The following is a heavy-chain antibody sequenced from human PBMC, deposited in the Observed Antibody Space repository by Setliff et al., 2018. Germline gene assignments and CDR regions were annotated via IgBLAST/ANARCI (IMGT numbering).Heavy chain of an antibody. CDR2: IYPGDSDT. V-gene: IGHV5-51*01. D-gene: IGHD3-3*01. Sequence: GESLKISCRGSGYSFTSYWIGWVRQMPGKGLEWMGIIYPGDSDTRYNPSFQGQVTISADKSISTAYLQWSSLKASDTAIYYCARQAIFGSDAFDIWGQGTMVTVSS. CDR1: GYSFTSYW. CDR3: ARQAIFGSDAFDI. J-gene: IGHJ3*02.